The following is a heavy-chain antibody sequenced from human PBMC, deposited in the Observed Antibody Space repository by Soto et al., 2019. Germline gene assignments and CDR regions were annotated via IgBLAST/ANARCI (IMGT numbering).Heavy chain of an antibody. V-gene: IGHV3-33*01. D-gene: IGHD4-17*01. CDR1: GFTFSSYG. Sequence: GGSLRLSCAASGFTFSSYGMHWVRQAPGKGLEWVAVIWYDGSNKYYADSVKGRFTISRDNSKNTLYLQMNSLRAEDTAVYYCARDTTTVTYEPFDYWGQGTLVTVSS. J-gene: IGHJ4*02. CDR3: ARDTTTVTYEPFDY. CDR2: IWYDGSNK.